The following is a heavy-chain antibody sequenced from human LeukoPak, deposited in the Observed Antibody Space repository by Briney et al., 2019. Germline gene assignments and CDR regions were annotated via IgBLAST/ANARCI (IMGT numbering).Heavy chain of an antibody. D-gene: IGHD2-8*01. CDR1: GFTFSSYA. J-gene: IGHJ4*02. V-gene: IGHV3-66*01. Sequence: PGGSLRLSCAASGFTFSSYAMSWVRQAPGKGLEWVSVIYSGGSTYYADSVKGRFTISRDNSKNTLYLQMNSLRAEDTAVYYCARDRSGVIDYWGQGTLVTVSS. CDR3: ARDRSGVIDY. CDR2: IYSGGST.